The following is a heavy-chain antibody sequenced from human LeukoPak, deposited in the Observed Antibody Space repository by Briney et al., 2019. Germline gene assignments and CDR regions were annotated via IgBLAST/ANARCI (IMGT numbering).Heavy chain of an antibody. J-gene: IGHJ6*03. Sequence: SVKVSCKASGGTFSSYAISWVRQAPGQGLEWMGGIIPIFGTANYAQKFQGRVTITADESTSTAYMELSSLRSEDTAVYYCARRDDSWSAETYYYYYMDVWGKGTTVTISS. D-gene: IGHD6-13*01. CDR3: ARRDDSWSAETYYYYYMDV. CDR2: IIPIFGTA. V-gene: IGHV1-69*13. CDR1: GGTFSSYA.